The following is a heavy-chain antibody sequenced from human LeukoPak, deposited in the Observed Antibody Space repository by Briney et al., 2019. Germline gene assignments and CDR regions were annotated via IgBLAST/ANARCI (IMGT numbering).Heavy chain of an antibody. CDR1: GFTFNSYW. CDR2: IKPDGSAK. CDR3: ARGPGFLTDY. Sequence: GGSLGLSCAASGFTFNSYWMTWFRQAPGQGLEWVANIKPDGSAKYCVDSVKGRFTISRDNAKNSLYLQMNSLRVEDTAVYYCARGPGFLTDYWGQGTLVTVSS. J-gene: IGHJ4*02. V-gene: IGHV3-7*01. D-gene: IGHD3-3*01.